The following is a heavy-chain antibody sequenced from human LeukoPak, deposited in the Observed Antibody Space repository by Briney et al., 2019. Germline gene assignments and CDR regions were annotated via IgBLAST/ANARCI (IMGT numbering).Heavy chain of an antibody. CDR1: VDTFTGYY. CDR3: ARDRYYGSGSYFNWFDP. J-gene: IGHJ5*02. V-gene: IGHV1-2*04. CDR2: INPNSGGT. D-gene: IGHD3-10*01. Sequence: ASVKDSCKASVDTFTGYYMHWVRQAPGQGLEWMGWINPNSGGTNYAQKFQGWVTMTRDTSISTAYMELSRLRSDDTAVYYCARDRYYGSGSYFNWFDPWGQGTLVTVSS.